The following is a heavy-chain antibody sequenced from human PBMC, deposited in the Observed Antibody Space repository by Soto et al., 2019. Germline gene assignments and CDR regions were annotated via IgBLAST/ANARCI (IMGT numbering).Heavy chain of an antibody. D-gene: IGHD6-6*01. V-gene: IGHV6-1*01. CDR1: GDSVSSNTAA. CDR3: ARVRAAIAARRTPGAPYYFDY. Sequence: PSQTLSLTCAISGDSVSSNTAAWNWIRQSPSRGLEWLGRTYYKSKWYNDYAVSVKSRITINPDTSKNQFSLKLSSVPAADTAVYYCARVRAAIAARRTPGAPYYFDYWGQGTLVPVSS. J-gene: IGHJ4*02. CDR2: TYYKSKWYN.